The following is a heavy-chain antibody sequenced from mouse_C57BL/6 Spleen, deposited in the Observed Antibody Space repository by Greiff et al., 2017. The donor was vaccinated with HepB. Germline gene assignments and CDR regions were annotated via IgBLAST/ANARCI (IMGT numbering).Heavy chain of an antibody. J-gene: IGHJ2*01. CDR3: ARHRNSYSSSYFNY. V-gene: IGHV5-4*03. CDR2: ISDGGSYT. Sequence: EVKLVESGGGLVKPGGSLKLSCAASGFTFSSYAMSWVRQTPEKRLEWVATISDGGSYTYYPDNVKGRFTISRDNAKNNLSLQMSHLKSDDTAMYYCARHRNSYSSSYFNYSSQGTTLTISS. D-gene: IGHD1-1*01. CDR1: GFTFSSYA.